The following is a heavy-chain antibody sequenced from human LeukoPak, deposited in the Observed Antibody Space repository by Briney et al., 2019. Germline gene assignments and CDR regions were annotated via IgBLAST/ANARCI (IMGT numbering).Heavy chain of an antibody. CDR1: GYTFTSYY. CDR2: INPSGGST. J-gene: IGHJ4*02. CDR3: ARDMGITMVRGGGGFDY. D-gene: IGHD3-10*01. V-gene: IGHV1-46*01. Sequence: GASVKVSCKASGYTFTSYYMHWVRQAPGQGLEWMGIINPSGGSTSYAQKFQGRVTMTRDTSTSTVYMELSSLRSEDTAVYYCARDMGITMVRGGGGFDYWGQGTLVTVSS.